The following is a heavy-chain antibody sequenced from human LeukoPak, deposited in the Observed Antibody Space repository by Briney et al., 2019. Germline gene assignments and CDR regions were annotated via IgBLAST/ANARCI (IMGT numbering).Heavy chain of an antibody. V-gene: IGHV4-34*01. CDR3: ATRGVLYAY. CDR1: GGSISSYY. D-gene: IGHD2-2*02. CDR2: INHSGST. J-gene: IGHJ4*02. Sequence: SETLSLTCTVSGGSISSYYWSWIRQPPGKGLEWIGEINHSGSTNYNPSLKSRVTISVDTSKNQFSLKLSSVTAADTAVYYCATRGVLYAYWGQGTLVTVSS.